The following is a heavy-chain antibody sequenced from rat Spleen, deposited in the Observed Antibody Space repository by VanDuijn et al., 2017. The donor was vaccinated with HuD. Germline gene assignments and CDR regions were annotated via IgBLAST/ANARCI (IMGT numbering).Heavy chain of an antibody. Sequence: EVQLVESGGGLVQPGRSLKLSCVASGFTFSDFYMAWVRQAPTKGLEWVASISTGGGNTYYRDSVKGRFTISRDNAKSTLYLQMDSLRSEDTATYYCAKYSGDYFDYWGQGVMVTVSS. V-gene: IGHV5S23*01. CDR1: GFTFSDFY. J-gene: IGHJ2*01. CDR3: AKYSGDYFDY. D-gene: IGHD1-1*01. CDR2: ISTGGGNT.